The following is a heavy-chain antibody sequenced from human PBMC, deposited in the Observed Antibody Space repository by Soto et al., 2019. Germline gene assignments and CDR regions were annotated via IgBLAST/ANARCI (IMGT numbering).Heavy chain of an antibody. J-gene: IGHJ5*02. D-gene: IGHD6-19*01. CDR3: ARGVAGPLHWFDP. CDR1: GYTFTSYD. V-gene: IGHV1-3*04. Sequence: ASVKVSCKASGYTFTSYDMHWVRQAPGQGLEWMGRISTYNGNTKYSQKFQGRVTITRDTSASTAYMELSSLRSEDTAVYYCARGVAGPLHWFDPWGQGTLVTVSS. CDR2: ISTYNGNT.